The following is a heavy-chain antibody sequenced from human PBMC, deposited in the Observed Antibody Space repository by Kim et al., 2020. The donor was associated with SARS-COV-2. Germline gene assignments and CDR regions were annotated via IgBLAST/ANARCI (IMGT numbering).Heavy chain of an antibody. D-gene: IGHD3-10*01. CDR1: GYSISSGYY. CDR3: ARSEGYYGSGSYFDP. Sequence: SETLSLTCTVSGYSISSGYYWGWIRQPPGKGLEWIGSIYHSGSTYYNPSLKSRVTISVDTSKNQFSLKLSSVTAADTAVYYCARSEGYYGSGSYFDPWGQGTLVIVSS. CDR2: IYHSGST. V-gene: IGHV4-38-2*02. J-gene: IGHJ5*02.